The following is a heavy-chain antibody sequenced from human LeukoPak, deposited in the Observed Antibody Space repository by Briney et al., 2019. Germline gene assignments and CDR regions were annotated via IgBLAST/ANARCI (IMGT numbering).Heavy chain of an antibody. Sequence: SETLSLTCTVSSDSISPYYWSWIRQSPGTGLEWIGCVYYSGSTTYNPSLKSRVTISIDTSKNQFSLKLTSVTAADTAVYYCARDSGYSSSWAFDYWGQGTLVTVSS. V-gene: IGHV4-59*12. J-gene: IGHJ4*02. CDR2: VYYSGST. D-gene: IGHD6-13*01. CDR1: SDSISPYY. CDR3: ARDSGYSSSWAFDY.